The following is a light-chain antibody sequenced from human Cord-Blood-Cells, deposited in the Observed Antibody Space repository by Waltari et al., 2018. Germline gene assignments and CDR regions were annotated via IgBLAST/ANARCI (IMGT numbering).Light chain of an antibody. CDR2: QDS. CDR3: QAWDSSTVV. CDR1: HLWEEY. J-gene: IGLJ2*01. V-gene: IGLV3-1*01. Sequence: SYQLTQPPLVSVSPGQTAGSTCSRGHLWEEYACWYQQKPGQSPVLGIYQDSKRPSGIPERFSGSNSGNTATLTISGTQAMDEADYYCQAWDSSTVVFGGGTKLTVL.